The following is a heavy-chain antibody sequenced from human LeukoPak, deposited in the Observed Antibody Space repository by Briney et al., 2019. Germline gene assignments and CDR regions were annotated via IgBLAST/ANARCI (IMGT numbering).Heavy chain of an antibody. J-gene: IGHJ4*02. Sequence: GGSLRLSCAASGFTFSSYWMHWVRHTPGMGLVWVSRIKGDGSSTSYADSVKGRFTISRDNAKNTLYLQMNSLRAEDTAVYYCARDGYSFGHDFDYWGQGTLVTVSS. CDR1: GFTFSSYW. V-gene: IGHV3-74*01. D-gene: IGHD5-18*01. CDR2: IKGDGSST. CDR3: ARDGYSFGHDFDY.